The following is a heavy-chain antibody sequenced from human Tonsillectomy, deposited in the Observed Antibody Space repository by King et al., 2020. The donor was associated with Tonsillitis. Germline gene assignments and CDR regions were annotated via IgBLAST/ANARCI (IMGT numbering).Heavy chain of an antibody. J-gene: IGHJ5*02. CDR3: AHNTYPLRLRITMVTGWFDP. V-gene: IGHV2-5*01. CDR2: IYWNDDK. D-gene: IGHD3-10*01. CDR1: GFSLSTSGVG. Sequence: TLKESGPTLVKPTQTLTLTCTFSGFSLSTSGVGVGWIRQPPGKALEWLALIYWNDDKRYSPSLKSRLTITKDTSKSQVVLTMTNMDPVDTATYYCAHNTYPLRLRITMVTGWFDPWGQGTLVTVSS.